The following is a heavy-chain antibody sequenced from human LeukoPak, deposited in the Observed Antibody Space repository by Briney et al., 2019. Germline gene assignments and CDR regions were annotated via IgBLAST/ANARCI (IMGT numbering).Heavy chain of an antibody. Sequence: GGSLRLSCAASGFTFSSYSLNWVRQAPGKGLEWVSSISSSSSHIYYADSVKGRFTISRDNAKNSLYLQMNSLRAEDTAVYFCAREIERGSTPYMDVWGKGTTVTVSS. J-gene: IGHJ6*04. CDR2: ISSSSSHI. CDR3: AREIERGSTPYMDV. D-gene: IGHD5/OR15-5a*01. CDR1: GFTFSSYS. V-gene: IGHV3-21*01.